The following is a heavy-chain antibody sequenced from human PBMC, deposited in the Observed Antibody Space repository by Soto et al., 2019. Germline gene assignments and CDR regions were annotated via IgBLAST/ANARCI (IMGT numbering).Heavy chain of an antibody. D-gene: IGHD5-12*01. Sequence: QVQLVQSGPEVKNPGASVKVSCKASGYTFISYGISWVRQAPGQGLEWMGWISGYNGNIKHAQKFRGRVTLTTDTSTTTAYMELRSLRSDDTAVYYCAREEPIVPTAHFDNWGQGTLVTVSS. V-gene: IGHV1-18*01. CDR2: ISGYNGNI. J-gene: IGHJ4*02. CDR1: GYTFISYG. CDR3: AREEPIVPTAHFDN.